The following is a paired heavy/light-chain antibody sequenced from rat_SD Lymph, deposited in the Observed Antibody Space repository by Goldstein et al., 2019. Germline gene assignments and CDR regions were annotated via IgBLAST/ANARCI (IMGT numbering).Heavy chain of an antibody. CDR2: IWTGGST. V-gene: IGHV2-30*01. Sequence: QVQLKESGPGLVQPSQTLSLTCTVSGFSLTSYNVHWVRQPTGKGLEWMGVIWTGGSTDYNSVLKSRLSISRDTSKSQVFLKMNSLQTEDIATYFCARDKGYYGYTFDYWGQGVMVTVSS. CDR3: ARDKGYYGYTFDY. D-gene: IGHD1-9*01. CDR1: GFSLTSYN. J-gene: IGHJ2*01.
Light chain of an antibody. CDR1: SSVSY. CDR3: QQCCSTPPT. V-gene: IGKV4S16*01. CDR2: DTS. Sequence: IVLTQSPTTMAASPGEKVTITCRASSSVSYMYWYQQMSDASPKLWIYDTSKLASGVPDRFSGSGSGTSFSLTINTMEAEDAATYYCQQCCSTPPTFGAGTKLELK. J-gene: IGKJ2-1*01.